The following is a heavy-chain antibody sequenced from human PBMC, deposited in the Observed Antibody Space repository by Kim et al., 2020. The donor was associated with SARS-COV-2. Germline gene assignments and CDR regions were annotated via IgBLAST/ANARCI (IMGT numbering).Heavy chain of an antibody. V-gene: IGHV3-23*01. CDR3: AKVPPPQIFDY. J-gene: IGHJ4*02. Sequence: TSYAAPVKRRFTVSSAKSRNTLYRQMSSLRAESTAVYYCAKVPPPQIFDYWGQGTLVTVSS. CDR2: T.